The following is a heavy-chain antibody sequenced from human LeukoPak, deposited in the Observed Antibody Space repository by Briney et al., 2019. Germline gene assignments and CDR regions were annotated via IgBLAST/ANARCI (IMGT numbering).Heavy chain of an antibody. CDR3: ATSRGYNSGYRALELPPSPID. CDR2: ISYDGSNK. J-gene: IGHJ4*02. CDR1: GFTFSSYW. D-gene: IGHD5-18*01. Sequence: GGSLRPSCAASGFTFSSYWMHWVRQAPGKGLEWVAVISYDGSNKYYADSVKGRFTISRDNSKNTLYLQMNSLRAEDTAAYYCATSRGYNSGYRALELPPSPIDWGQGTLVAVSS. V-gene: IGHV3-30*03.